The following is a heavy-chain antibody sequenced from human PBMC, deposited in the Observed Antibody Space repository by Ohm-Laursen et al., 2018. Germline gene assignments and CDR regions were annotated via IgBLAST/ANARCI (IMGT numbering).Heavy chain of an antibody. CDR1: GRSIRSYY. D-gene: IGHD3-22*01. Sequence: SQTLSLPCTVSGRSIRSYYWSWIRQPPGKALAWIGYISYSGSTKYNPSLKSRITISVDTSMDQFSLKLTSVTAADTAVYYCARFGREYDDISGDYWGQGALVTVSS. V-gene: IGHV4-59*01. CDR2: ISYSGST. J-gene: IGHJ4*02. CDR3: ARFGREYDDISGDY.